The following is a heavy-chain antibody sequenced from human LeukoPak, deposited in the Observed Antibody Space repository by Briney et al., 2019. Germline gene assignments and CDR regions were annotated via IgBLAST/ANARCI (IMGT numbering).Heavy chain of an antibody. CDR1: GYTLTELS. CDR2: FDPEDGET. V-gene: IGHV1-24*01. J-gene: IGHJ5*02. CDR3: ATGKYCSSTSCYERGWFDP. D-gene: IGHD2-2*01. Sequence: ASVKVSCKVSGYTLTELSMHWVRQAPGKGLEWMGGFDPEDGETIYAQKFQGRVTMTEDTSTDTAYMELSSLRSEDTAVYYCATGKYCSSTSCYERGWFDPWGQGTLVTVSS.